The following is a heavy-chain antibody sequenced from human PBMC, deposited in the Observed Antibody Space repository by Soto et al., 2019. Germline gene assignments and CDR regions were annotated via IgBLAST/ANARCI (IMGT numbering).Heavy chain of an antibody. D-gene: IGHD1-1*01. Sequence: QVHLVQSGAEVKKPGASVKVSCKASGYTFTSYGITWVRQAPGQGLEWMGWTSSHNGNTDYAQKLKGRVIVTRDTTTSTTYTEQSSMISDDAAMYYGARGRYGDYWGQRALVTVSS. J-gene: IGHJ4*02. V-gene: IGHV1-18*01. CDR2: TSSHNGNT. CDR3: ARGRYGDY. CDR1: GYTFTSYG.